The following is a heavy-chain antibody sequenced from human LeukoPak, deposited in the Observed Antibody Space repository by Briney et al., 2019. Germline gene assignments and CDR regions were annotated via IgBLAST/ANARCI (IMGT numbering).Heavy chain of an antibody. CDR2: ISSSGSTI. D-gene: IGHD4-17*01. CDR1: GFTFSDYY. Sequence: GGSLRLSCAASGFTFSDYYMSWIRQAPGKGLEWVSYISSSGSTIYYADSVKGRFTISRDNAKNSLYLQMNSLRAEDTAVYYCVRDRERWYGDYERRLMYYIMDVWGKGTTVTVSS. CDR3: VRDRERWYGDYERRLMYYIMDV. V-gene: IGHV3-11*04. J-gene: IGHJ6*03.